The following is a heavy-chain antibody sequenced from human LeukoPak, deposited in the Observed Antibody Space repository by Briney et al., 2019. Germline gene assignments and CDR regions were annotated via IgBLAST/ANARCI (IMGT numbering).Heavy chain of an antibody. CDR2: INHSGST. J-gene: IGHJ5*02. CDR1: GGSFSGYC. CDR3: ARGWGYCSSTSCYNWFDP. Sequence: ASETLSLTCAVYGGSFSGYCWSWIRQPPGKGLEWIGEINHSGSTNYNPSLKSRVTISVDTSKNQFSLKLSSVTAADTAVYYCARGWGYCSSTSCYNWFDPWGQGTLVTVSS. V-gene: IGHV4-34*01. D-gene: IGHD2-2*01.